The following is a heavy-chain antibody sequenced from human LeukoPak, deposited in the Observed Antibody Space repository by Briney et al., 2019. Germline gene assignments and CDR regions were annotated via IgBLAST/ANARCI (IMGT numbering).Heavy chain of an antibody. J-gene: IGHJ5*02. Sequence: GGSLRLSCAASGFTFSSYAMSGGRQAPGKGLEWVSAISGSGGSTYYADSVKGRFTISRDNSKNTLYLQMNSLRAADTAVYYCAKEGADIVVVPAAENWFDPWGQGTLVTVSS. CDR1: GFTFSSYA. D-gene: IGHD2-2*01. V-gene: IGHV3-23*01. CDR3: AKEGADIVVVPAAENWFDP. CDR2: ISGSGGST.